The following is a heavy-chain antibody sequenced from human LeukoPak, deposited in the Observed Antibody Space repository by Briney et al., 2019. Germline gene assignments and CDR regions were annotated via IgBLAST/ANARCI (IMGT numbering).Heavy chain of an antibody. J-gene: IGHJ4*02. CDR3: ARRGALFVPAAFDY. D-gene: IGHD2-2*01. V-gene: IGHV1-18*01. Sequence: WASVKVSCKASGYTFTSYGISWVRQAPGQGLEWMGWISAYNGNTSYAQKLQGRVTLTTDTSTSTAYMELRSLRSDDTAVYYCARRGALFVPAAFDYWGQGTLVTVSS. CDR1: GYTFTSYG. CDR2: ISAYNGNT.